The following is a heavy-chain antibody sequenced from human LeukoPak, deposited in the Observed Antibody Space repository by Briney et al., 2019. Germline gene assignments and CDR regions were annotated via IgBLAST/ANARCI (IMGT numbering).Heavy chain of an antibody. CDR1: GYTFNTYG. CDR3: ARSNYMRRGGAFDL. D-gene: IGHD1-7*01. Sequence: ASVKVSCKSSGYTFNTYGISWVRQAPGQGLEWVGWISPYNGDTNYAQKLQGRVTVTMDTSTSTTYMEVRSLRSDDTAVYYCARSNYMRRGGAFDLWGQGTMVTVSS. CDR2: ISPYNGDT. V-gene: IGHV1-18*01. J-gene: IGHJ3*01.